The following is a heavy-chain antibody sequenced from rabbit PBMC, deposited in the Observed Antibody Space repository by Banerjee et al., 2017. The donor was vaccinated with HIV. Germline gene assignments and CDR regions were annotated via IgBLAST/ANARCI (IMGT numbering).Heavy chain of an antibody. CDR3: ARGATSGYGTAFNL. CDR2: IYAGSSGST. V-gene: IGHV1S40*01. D-gene: IGHD7-1*01. Sequence: QSLEESGGDLVKPGASLTLTCTASGFSFSNNYYMCWVRQAPGKGLEWIACIYAGSSGSTAYASWAKGRFTISKTSSTTVDLKMTSLTAADTATYFCARGATSGYGTAFNLWGPGTLVTDS. CDR1: GFSFSNNYY. J-gene: IGHJ4*01.